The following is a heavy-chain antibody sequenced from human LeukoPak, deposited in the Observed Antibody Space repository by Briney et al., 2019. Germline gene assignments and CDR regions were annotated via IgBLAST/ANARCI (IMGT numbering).Heavy chain of an antibody. V-gene: IGHV4-34*01. CDR3: ARDHNYDSSGYFLYY. J-gene: IGHJ4*02. D-gene: IGHD3-22*01. CDR1: GGSFSGYY. Sequence: PSETLSLTCAVYGGSFSGYYWNWIRQPPGKELEWLGEINHSGNTNYNPSLKSRVTMSVDTSKNQFSLRLSSVTAADTAVYYCARDHNYDSSGYFLYYWGQGTLVTVSS. CDR2: INHSGNT.